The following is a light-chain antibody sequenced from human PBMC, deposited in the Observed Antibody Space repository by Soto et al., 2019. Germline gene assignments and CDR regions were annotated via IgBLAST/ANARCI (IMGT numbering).Light chain of an antibody. Sequence: QPVLTQPPSASASLGASVTLTCTLSSGYSNYKVDWYQQRPGKGPRFVMRVGTGGIVGSKGDGIPDRFSVLGSGLNRYLTIKNIQEEDESDYHCGADHGSGSNFVCVFGTGTKLTVL. CDR2: VGTGGIVG. V-gene: IGLV9-49*01. J-gene: IGLJ1*01. CDR1: SGYSNYK. CDR3: GADHGSGSNFVCV.